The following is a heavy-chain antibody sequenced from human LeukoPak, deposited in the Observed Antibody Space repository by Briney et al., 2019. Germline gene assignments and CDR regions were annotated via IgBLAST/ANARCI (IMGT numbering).Heavy chain of an antibody. CDR3: ARGDITMSARERYYYYGMNV. Sequence: GASVEVSCKASGYTFTGYYMHWVRQAPGQGLEWMGWINPNSGGTNYAQKFQGRVTMTRDTSISTAYMELSRLRSDDTAVYYCARGDITMSARERYYYYGMNVWGQGTTVTVSS. CDR2: INPNSGGT. CDR1: GYTFTGYY. V-gene: IGHV1-2*02. D-gene: IGHD3-22*01. J-gene: IGHJ6*02.